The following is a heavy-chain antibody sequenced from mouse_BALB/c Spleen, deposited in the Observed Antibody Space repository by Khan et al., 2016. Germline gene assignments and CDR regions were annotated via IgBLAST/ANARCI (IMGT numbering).Heavy chain of an antibody. CDR3: ARRGNYGAMDY. D-gene: IGHD2-1*01. Sequence: VQLQQSGAELVKPGASVKLSCTASGFNIKDTYMHWVKQRPEQGLEWIGRIDPANGNTKYDPKFQGKATITADTSYNTADLQLSSLTSEDTAVYYCARRGNYGAMDYWGPEASVPVSS. CDR2: IDPANGNT. J-gene: IGHJ4*01. CDR1: GFNIKDTY. V-gene: IGHV14-3*02.